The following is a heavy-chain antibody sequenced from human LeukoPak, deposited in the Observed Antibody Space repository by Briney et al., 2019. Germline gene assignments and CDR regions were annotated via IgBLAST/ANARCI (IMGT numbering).Heavy chain of an antibody. CDR1: GGSISIYY. J-gene: IGHJ3*02. Sequence: SETLSLTCTVSGGSISIYYWSWIRQPPGKGLEWIGYIYYSGSTNYNPSLKSRVTISGDTSKNQFSLKLSSVTAADTAVYYCARTYYYDSNGYPPRPRAFDIWGQGTMVTVSS. CDR3: ARTYYYDSNGYPPRPRAFDI. CDR2: IYYSGST. D-gene: IGHD3-22*01. V-gene: IGHV4-59*08.